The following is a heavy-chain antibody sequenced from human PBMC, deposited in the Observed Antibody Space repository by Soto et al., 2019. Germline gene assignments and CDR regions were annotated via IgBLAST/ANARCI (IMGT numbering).Heavy chain of an antibody. CDR3: ARDMHAGVTHYFDP. Sequence: WETLCLTCTVSGFSTSCYRRSWIRQFPGKGLEWIAYTSYTGNTNYNPSLKRRVTISLDTSKNQLSLQLTSMTAADTAVYYRARDMHAGVTHYFDPWGQGTLVTVSS. V-gene: IGHV4-59*01. J-gene: IGHJ5*02. D-gene: IGHD1-26*01. CDR2: TSYTGNT. CDR1: GFSTSCYR.